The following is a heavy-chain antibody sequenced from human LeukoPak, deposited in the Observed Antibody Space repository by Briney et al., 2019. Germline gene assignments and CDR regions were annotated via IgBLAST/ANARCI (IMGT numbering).Heavy chain of an antibody. CDR3: ARVRYRLAETYIDY. CDR1: GYIFTGYY. CDR2: INPNSGDT. Sequence: ASVRVSCKASGYIFTGYYMHWVRQAPGQGLEWMGWINPNSGDTNYAQKFQGRVTMTRDTSISTAYMELSRLRSDDTAVYYCARVRYRLAETYIDYWGQGTLVTVSS. J-gene: IGHJ4*02. V-gene: IGHV1-2*02. D-gene: IGHD3-16*01.